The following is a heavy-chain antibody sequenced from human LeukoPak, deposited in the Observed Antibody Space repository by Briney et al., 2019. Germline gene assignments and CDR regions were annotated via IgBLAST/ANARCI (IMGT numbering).Heavy chain of an antibody. CDR1: GFRFRSYG. Sequence: GGSLTLSCAASGFRFRSYGMQWVRQAPGKGPEWVAFIRYDGRDKYYADSVKGRFTITRDNSKDTLYLQMNSLRAEDTAVYYCAKGAYSGYDKYFDYWGQGTLVTVSS. V-gene: IGHV3-30*02. D-gene: IGHD5-12*01. J-gene: IGHJ4*02. CDR2: IRYDGRDK. CDR3: AKGAYSGYDKYFDY.